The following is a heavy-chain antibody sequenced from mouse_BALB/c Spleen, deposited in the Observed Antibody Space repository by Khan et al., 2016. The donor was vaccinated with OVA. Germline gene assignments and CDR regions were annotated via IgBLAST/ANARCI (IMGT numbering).Heavy chain of an antibody. J-gene: IGHJ3*02. CDR2: ISSDGDYT. Sequence: EVQVVESGGGLVKPGGSLKLSCEVSGITFSTYAMSWVRQTPEKRLEWVASISSDGDYTFYRDSVKGRFTISRDNAKNTLYLEMSSLRSDDTAMFYCARSPYGNFGYWGQGTLVTVSA. V-gene: IGHV5-9-3*01. CDR3: ARSPYGNFGY. D-gene: IGHD2-1*01. CDR1: GITFSTYA.